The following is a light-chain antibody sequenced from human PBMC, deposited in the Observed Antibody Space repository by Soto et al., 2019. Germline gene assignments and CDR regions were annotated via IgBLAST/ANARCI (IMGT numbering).Light chain of an antibody. V-gene: IGLV2-11*01. CDR1: SSDVGGYNY. J-gene: IGLJ3*02. CDR2: DVS. Sequence: QSALTQPRSVSGSPGQSVTISCTGTSSDVGGYNYVSWYQQHPGKAPKLMIYDVSKRPSGVPDRFSGSKSGNTASLTISGLQAEDEADYYCCSYAGMYIWLFGGGTKLTVL. CDR3: CSYAGMYIWL.